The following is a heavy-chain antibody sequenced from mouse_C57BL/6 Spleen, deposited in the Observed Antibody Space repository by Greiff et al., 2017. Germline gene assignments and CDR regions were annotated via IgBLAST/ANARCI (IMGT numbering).Heavy chain of an antibody. D-gene: IGHD1-1*01. Sequence: QVQLQQSGAELAKPGASVKLSCKASGYPFTSYWMHWVKQRPGQGLEWIGYINPSSGYTKYNQKFKDKATLTADKSSSTAYMQLSSLTYEDSAVYYCARSPFITTVVATYPLDYWGQGTTLTVSS. V-gene: IGHV1-7*01. J-gene: IGHJ2*01. CDR2: INPSSGYT. CDR1: GYPFTSYW. CDR3: ARSPFITTVVATYPLDY.